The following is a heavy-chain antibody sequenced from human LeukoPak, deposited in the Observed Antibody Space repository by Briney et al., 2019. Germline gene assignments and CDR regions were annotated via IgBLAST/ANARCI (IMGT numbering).Heavy chain of an antibody. CDR1: GGSISSSSYY. CDR2: IYNSGST. J-gene: IGHJ5*02. CDR3: ARNAFSSSLDWFDP. D-gene: IGHD6-13*01. Sequence: SETLSLTCTVSGGSISSSSYYWGWIRQPPGKGLEWIGSIYNSGSTYYNPSLKSRVTISVDTSKNQFSLKLSSVTAADTAVYYCARNAFSSSLDWFDPWGQGNLVTVSS. V-gene: IGHV4-39*07.